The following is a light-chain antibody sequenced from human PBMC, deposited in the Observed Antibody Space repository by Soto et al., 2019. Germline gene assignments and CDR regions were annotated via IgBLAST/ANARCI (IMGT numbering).Light chain of an antibody. CDR2: EVS. CDR1: SSDVGSYNL. Sequence: QSALTQPASVSGSPGQSITISCTGTSSDVGSYNLVSWYQQHPGKAPKVMIYEVSKRPSGVSNRFSGSKSGNTASLTISGLQDEDEAESSCCSYSGSSAFYVAFGGGTKLTVL. CDR3: CSYSGSSAFYVA. J-gene: IGLJ2*01. V-gene: IGLV2-23*02.